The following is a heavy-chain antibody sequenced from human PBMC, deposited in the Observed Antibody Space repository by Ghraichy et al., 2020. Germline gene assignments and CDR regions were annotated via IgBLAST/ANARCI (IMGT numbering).Heavy chain of an antibody. J-gene: IGHJ4*02. D-gene: IGHD3-10*01. V-gene: IGHV3-30*18. Sequence: GGSLRLSCEASGFTFSHHGMLWVRQAPGKGLEWVAVVSSAGSVTYYADSVKGRFTISRDNAKNSLYLQMNSLRTEDTAVYFCAKEGTLGVYSFDFWGQGTLVTVSS. CDR2: VSSAGSVT. CDR1: GFTFSHHG. CDR3: AKEGTLGVYSFDF.